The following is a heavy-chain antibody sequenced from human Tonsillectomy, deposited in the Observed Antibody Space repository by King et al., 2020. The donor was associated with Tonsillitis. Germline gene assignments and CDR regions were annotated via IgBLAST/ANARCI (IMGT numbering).Heavy chain of an antibody. CDR2: ISYDGSNK. D-gene: IGHD3-16*01. CDR1: GFTFSSYG. Sequence: VQLVESGGGVVQPGRSLRLSCAASGFTFSSYGMHWVRQAPGKGLEWVAVISYDGSNKYYADSVKGRFTISRDNSKNTLYLQMNSLRAEDTAVYYCAKDFRGMAYYFAYWGQGTLVTVSS. J-gene: IGHJ4*02. CDR3: AKDFRGMAYYFAY. V-gene: IGHV3-30*18.